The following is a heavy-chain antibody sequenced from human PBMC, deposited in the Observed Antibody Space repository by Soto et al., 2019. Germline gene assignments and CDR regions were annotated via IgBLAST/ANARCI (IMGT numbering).Heavy chain of an antibody. J-gene: IGHJ2*01. V-gene: IGHV4-39*01. D-gene: IGHD2-21*02. CDR2: IYYSGST. Sequence: TSETLSLTCTVSGGSISSSSYYWGWIRQPPGKGQEWIGSIYYSGSTYYNPSLKSRVTISVDTSKNQFSLKLSSVTAADTAVYYCARPSTVVTPGGYFDLWGRGTLVTVSS. CDR1: GGSISSSSYY. CDR3: ARPSTVVTPGGYFDL.